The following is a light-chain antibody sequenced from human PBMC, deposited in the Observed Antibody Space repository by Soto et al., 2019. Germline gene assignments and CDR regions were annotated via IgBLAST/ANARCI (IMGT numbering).Light chain of an antibody. V-gene: IGLV1-40*01. J-gene: IGLJ1*01. Sequence: QSVLTQPPSVSGAPGQRVTISCTGSSSNIGAGYDVHWYQQLPGTAPKLLIYGNSNRPSGVPDRFSGSKSGTSASLAITGLQAEDEADYYCQSYASSPSGSYVVGTGTKVTVL. CDR1: SSNIGAGYD. CDR3: QSYASSPSGSYV. CDR2: GNS.